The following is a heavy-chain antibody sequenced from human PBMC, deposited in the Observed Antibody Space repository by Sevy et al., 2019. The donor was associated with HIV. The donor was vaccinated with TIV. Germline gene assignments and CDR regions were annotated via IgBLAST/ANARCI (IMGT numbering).Heavy chain of an antibody. CDR1: GFTLSSYV. D-gene: IGHD5-12*01. V-gene: IGHV3-23*01. J-gene: IGHJ4*02. Sequence: GGSLRLSCAASGFTLSSYVMSWVRQAPGKGLECISIISGSGGSTYYADSVKGRFTISRDNAKNTLYLQMNSLRVEDTAVYYCAKQPLDSGVYQFDYWGQGTLVTVSS. CDR3: AKQPLDSGVYQFDY. CDR2: ISGSGGST.